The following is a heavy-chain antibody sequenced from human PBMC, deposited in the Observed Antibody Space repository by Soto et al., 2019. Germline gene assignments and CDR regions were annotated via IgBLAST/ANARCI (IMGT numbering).Heavy chain of an antibody. CDR1: GYTFTDYY. CDR3: ARDTRSITIFGVVILGWFDP. Sequence: ASVKVSCKASGYTFTDYYMHWVRQAPGQGLEWMGWINPNNGGTSYAQKFEGRVTMTTDTSTSTAYMELRSLTSDDTAVYYCARDTRSITIFGVVILGWFDPWGQGTLVTVSS. V-gene: IGHV1-2*02. D-gene: IGHD3-3*01. J-gene: IGHJ5*02. CDR2: INPNNGGT.